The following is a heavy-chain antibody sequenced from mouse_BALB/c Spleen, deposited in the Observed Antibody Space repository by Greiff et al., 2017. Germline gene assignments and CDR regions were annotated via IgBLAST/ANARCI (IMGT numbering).Heavy chain of an antibody. CDR1: GFSLPSYG. D-gene: IGHD2-4*01. V-gene: IGHV2-2*02. J-gene: IGHJ3*01. CDR2: IWSGGST. Sequence: VMLVESGPGLVQPSQSLSITCTVSGFSLPSYGVHWVRQSPGKGLEWLGVIWSGGSTDYNAAFISRLSISKDNSKSQVFFKMNSLQANDTAIYYCARKYDYDGRSWFAYWGQGTLVTVSA. CDR3: ARKYDYDGRSWFAY.